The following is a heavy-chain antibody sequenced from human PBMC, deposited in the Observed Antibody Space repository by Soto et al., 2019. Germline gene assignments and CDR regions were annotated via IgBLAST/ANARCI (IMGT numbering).Heavy chain of an antibody. CDR3: ANRAPPGSSSWYSFDY. D-gene: IGHD6-13*01. V-gene: IGHV2-5*01. Sequence: CGRTLGNPTPPLPLTCTFSGLSRITSGVAVGWICTPSRKALEWLALIYWNDDKRYSPSLKSRLTITKDTSKNQVVLTMTNMDPVDTATYYCANRAPPGSSSWYSFDYWGQGTMVTVSS. CDR2: IYWNDDK. CDR1: GLSRITSGVA. J-gene: IGHJ4*02.